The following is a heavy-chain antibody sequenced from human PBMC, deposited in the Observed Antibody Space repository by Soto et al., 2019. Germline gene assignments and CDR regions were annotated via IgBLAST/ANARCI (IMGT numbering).Heavy chain of an antibody. Sequence: EVQLVESGGGLVQPGGSLKLSCAASGFTLSGFDIHWVRQASGEGLEWVGRIKTKVESYATELAASVKGRFTISRDDPKNTAYPEMNSLKTEDTAVYYCTRRYCSGGGCYSDFDYWGQGTLVTVSS. J-gene: IGHJ4*02. D-gene: IGHD2-15*01. CDR2: IKTKVESYAT. CDR3: TRRYCSGGGCYSDFDY. V-gene: IGHV3-73*01. CDR1: GFTLSGFD.